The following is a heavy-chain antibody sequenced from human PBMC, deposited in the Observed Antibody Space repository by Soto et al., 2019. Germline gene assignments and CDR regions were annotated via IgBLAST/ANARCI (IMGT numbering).Heavy chain of an antibody. J-gene: IGHJ3*02. Sequence: GASVKVSCKASGYTCTSYGISWVRQAPGQGLEWMGWISAYNGNTNYAQKLQGRVTMTTDASTSTAYMELRSLRSEDTAVYYCARDYYDSSGYYYHAFDIWVQGTMVTVSS. V-gene: IGHV1-18*01. D-gene: IGHD3-22*01. CDR1: GYTCTSYG. CDR3: ARDYYDSSGYYYHAFDI. CDR2: ISAYNGNT.